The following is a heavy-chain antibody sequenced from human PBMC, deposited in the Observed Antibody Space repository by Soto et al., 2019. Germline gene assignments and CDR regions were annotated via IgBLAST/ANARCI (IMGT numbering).Heavy chain of an antibody. V-gene: IGHV3-30-3*01. J-gene: IGHJ3*02. CDR3: ARVSSSGSYYNYAFDI. CDR1: GFTFSSYA. D-gene: IGHD3-10*01. CDR2: ISYDGSNK. Sequence: QVQLVESGGGVVQPGRSLRLSCAASGFTFSSYAMHWVRQAPGKGLEWVAVISYDGSNKYYADSVKGRFTISRDNSKNTLYLQMNSLRAEDTAVYYCARVSSSGSYYNYAFDIWGQGTMVTVSS.